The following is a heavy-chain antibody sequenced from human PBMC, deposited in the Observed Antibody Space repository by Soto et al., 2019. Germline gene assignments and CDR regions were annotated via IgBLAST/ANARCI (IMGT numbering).Heavy chain of an antibody. CDR2: VSSSGGSA. CDR3: AKPPGSGWYYFDN. V-gene: IGHV3-23*01. Sequence: GGSLRLSCAASGFTFSNCAMSWVRQAPGKGLEWVSTVSSSGGSAFYADSVKGRFTISRDNSKNTLSLQMNSLRDEDTAVYYCAKPPGSGWYYFDNWGQGTLVTVSS. J-gene: IGHJ4*02. CDR1: GFTFSNCA. D-gene: IGHD6-19*01.